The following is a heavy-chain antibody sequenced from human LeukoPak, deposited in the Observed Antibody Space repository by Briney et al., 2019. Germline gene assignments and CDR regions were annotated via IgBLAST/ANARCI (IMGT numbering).Heavy chain of an antibody. J-gene: IGHJ6*02. Sequence: SETLSLTCTVSGGSISSYYWSWIRQPPGKGLEWNGYIYYSGSTNYNPSLKSRVTISVDTSKNQFSLKLSSVTAADTAVYYCARVPGTRYYYYGMDVWGQGTTVTVSS. V-gene: IGHV4-59*01. CDR3: ARVPGTRYYYYGMDV. CDR2: IYYSGST. D-gene: IGHD1/OR15-1a*01. CDR1: GGSISSYY.